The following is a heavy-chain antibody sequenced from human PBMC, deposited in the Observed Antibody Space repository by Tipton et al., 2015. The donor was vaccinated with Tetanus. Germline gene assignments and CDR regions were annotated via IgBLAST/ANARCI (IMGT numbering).Heavy chain of an antibody. CDR2: THHSGNT. CDR1: GASLRGGDYH. V-gene: IGHV4-61*08. D-gene: IGHD3-9*01. Sequence: LRLSCTVSGASLRGGDYHWNWIRQVPGKGLEWIGYTHHSGNTNYNPSLSGRVTTSVDTSKNQFSLKMSSVTAADTAVYYCARHSSLKALNYWGQGTLVTASS. J-gene: IGHJ4*02. CDR3: ARHSSLKALNY.